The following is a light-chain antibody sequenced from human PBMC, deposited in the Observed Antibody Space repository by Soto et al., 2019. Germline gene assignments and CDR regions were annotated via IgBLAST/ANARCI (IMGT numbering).Light chain of an antibody. V-gene: IGLV2-14*03. Sequence: ALTQPASVSGSPGQSISISCTGTGNDVGGYTFVSWYQQHPDKVPKLVIFDVNRRPSGVSDRFSGSKSVNAASLTISGLQAEDEADYYCCSYTATTTYVFGTGTKLTVL. J-gene: IGLJ1*01. CDR2: DVN. CDR3: CSYTATTTYV. CDR1: GNDVGGYTF.